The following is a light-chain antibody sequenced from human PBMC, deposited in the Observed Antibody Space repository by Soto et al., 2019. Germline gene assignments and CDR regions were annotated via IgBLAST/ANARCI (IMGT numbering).Light chain of an antibody. CDR2: GAS. Sequence: EIVLTQSPGTLSLSPGERATLSCRTSQSVGNNYLAWYQQKPGQAPRLLIYGASSRATGIPDRFSGSGSGTDFTLSISRLEPEDFAVYYCQQYSSLWTFGQGTKVEI. V-gene: IGKV3-20*01. J-gene: IGKJ1*01. CDR1: QSVGNNY. CDR3: QQYSSLWT.